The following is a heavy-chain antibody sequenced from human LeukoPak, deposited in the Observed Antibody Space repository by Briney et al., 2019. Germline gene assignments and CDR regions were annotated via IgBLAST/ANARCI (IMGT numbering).Heavy chain of an antibody. Sequence: SVKVSCKASGGTFSSYAISWVRQAPGQGLEWMGRIIPIFGTANYAQKFQGRVTITTDESTSTAYMELSSLRSEDTAVYYCARDFGAARLLILGYWGRGTLVTVSS. D-gene: IGHD6-6*01. V-gene: IGHV1-69*05. CDR3: ARDFGAARLLILGY. CDR1: GGTFSSYA. CDR2: IIPIFGTA. J-gene: IGHJ4*02.